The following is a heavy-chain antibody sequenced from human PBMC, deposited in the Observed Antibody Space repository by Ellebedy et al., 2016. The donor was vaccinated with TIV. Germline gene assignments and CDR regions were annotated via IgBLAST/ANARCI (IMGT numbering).Heavy chain of an antibody. J-gene: IGHJ4*02. CDR1: GGSIGSSSSY. CDR3: ARDLGSGRYPGH. V-gene: IGHV4-39*07. D-gene: IGHD3-10*01. Sequence: SETLSLXCTVSGGSIGSSSSYWGWIRQPPGKGLEWIGTIYYDGSTYYNPSLKSRVTMSIDESKNGFSLKLTSVTAADTAVYYCARDLGSGRYPGHWGQGTLVTVSS. CDR2: IYYDGST.